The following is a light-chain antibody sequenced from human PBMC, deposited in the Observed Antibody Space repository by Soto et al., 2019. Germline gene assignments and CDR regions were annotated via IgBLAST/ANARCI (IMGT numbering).Light chain of an antibody. CDR1: QSISSY. J-gene: IGKJ5*01. Sequence: IHMTHSPSSLSASVLYRVTITCRASQSISSYLNWYQQKPGKAPKLLIYAASSLQSGVPSRFSGSGSGTDFTLTISSLQPEDFATYYCQQSYNTPITFGQGTRLEIK. CDR3: QQSYNTPIT. V-gene: IGKV1-39*01. CDR2: AAS.